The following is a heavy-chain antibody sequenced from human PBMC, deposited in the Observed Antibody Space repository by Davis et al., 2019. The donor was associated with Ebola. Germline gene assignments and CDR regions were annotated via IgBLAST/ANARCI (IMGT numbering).Heavy chain of an antibody. CDR1: GFTFRSYG. Sequence: GESLKIPCAASGFTFRSYGMHWVRQAPGKGLEWVAVIWYDGSRKYYGDSVKGRFTISRDNSNNLLYLQMNSLRAEDTAVYYCAIPDCSGANCYSVYIKNWGQGTLVTVSS. V-gene: IGHV3-33*01. CDR3: AIPDCSGANCYSVYIKN. J-gene: IGHJ4*02. CDR2: IWYDGSRK. D-gene: IGHD2-15*01.